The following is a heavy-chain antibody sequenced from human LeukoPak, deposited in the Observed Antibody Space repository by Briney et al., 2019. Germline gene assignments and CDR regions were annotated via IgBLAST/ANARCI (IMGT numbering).Heavy chain of an antibody. CDR3: ASSSSGWYAGFMKFDY. CDR2: IFPIFGTA. J-gene: IGHJ4*02. Sequence: SVKVSCKASGGTFSSYAISWVRQAPGQGLEWMGGIFPIFGTANYAQKFQGRVTITADESTSPAYMELSSLRSEDTAVYYCASSSSGWYAGFMKFDYWGQGTLVTVSS. V-gene: IGHV1-69*01. D-gene: IGHD6-19*01. CDR1: GGTFSSYA.